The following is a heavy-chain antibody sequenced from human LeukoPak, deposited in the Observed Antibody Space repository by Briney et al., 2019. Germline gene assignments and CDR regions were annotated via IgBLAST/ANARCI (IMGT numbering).Heavy chain of an antibody. CDR3: ARDYIGSGSGSFDL. J-gene: IGHJ4*02. D-gene: IGHD3-22*01. CDR1: GFTFSSYA. CDR2: IKQDESEK. V-gene: IGHV3-7*01. Sequence: GGSLRLSCAASGFTFSSYAMSWVRQAPGKGLEWVANIKQDESEKYYVDSVKGRFTISRDNAKNSLYLQMNSLRAKDTAVFYCARDYIGSGSGSFDLWGQGTLVTVSS.